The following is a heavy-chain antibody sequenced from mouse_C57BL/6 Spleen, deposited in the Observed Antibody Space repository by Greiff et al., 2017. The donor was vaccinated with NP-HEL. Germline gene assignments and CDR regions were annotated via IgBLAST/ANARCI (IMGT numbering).Heavy chain of an antibody. CDR1: GYTFTSYW. J-gene: IGHJ3*01. Sequence: QVQLQQPGAELVKPGASVKLSCKASGYTFTSYWMHWVKQRPGQGLEWIGMIHPNSGSTNYNEKFKSKATLTVDKSSSTAYMQLSSLTSEDSAVYYCARSLCGSSRGFAYWGQGTLVTVSA. CDR2: IHPNSGST. D-gene: IGHD1-1*01. V-gene: IGHV1-64*01. CDR3: ARSLCGSSRGFAY.